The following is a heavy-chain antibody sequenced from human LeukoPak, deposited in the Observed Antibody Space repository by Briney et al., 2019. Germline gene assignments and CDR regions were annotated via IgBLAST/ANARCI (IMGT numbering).Heavy chain of an antibody. J-gene: IGHJ1*01. V-gene: IGHV1-2*02. Sequence: ATVRLSCDASGYTFTRYYLHWVRDAPGQALGWMRWMHANSGDTNYAQKFQGRVTMTRDTFSSTAYMELSGLRSDGSAVYYCARGGTDESFQHWGQGTLVTVSS. CDR2: MHANSGDT. CDR1: GYTFTRYY. CDR3: ARGGTDESFQH. D-gene: IGHD1-26*01.